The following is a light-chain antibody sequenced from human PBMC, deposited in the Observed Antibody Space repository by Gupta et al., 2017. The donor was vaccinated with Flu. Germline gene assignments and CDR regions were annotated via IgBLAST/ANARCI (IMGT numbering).Light chain of an antibody. CDR1: NIGDES. V-gene: IGLV3-21*02. CDR2: ANR. J-gene: IGLJ3*02. CDR3: QVWDSSVDWV. Sequence: SSVLTQPPSVSVAPGQTARITCGGDNIGDESVHWYQQRPGQAPVLVVYANRDRPSGIPERFSGSNSGNTATLTISRVEAGDEADYYCQVWDSSVDWVFGGGTKMTVL.